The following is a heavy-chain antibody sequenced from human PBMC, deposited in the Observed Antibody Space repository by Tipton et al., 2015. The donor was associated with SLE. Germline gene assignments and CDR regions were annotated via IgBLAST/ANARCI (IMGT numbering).Heavy chain of an antibody. J-gene: IGHJ4*02. CDR3: ARGGYYDSSGYFDY. Sequence: LRLSCTVSGGSISSYYWSWIRQPPGKGLEWIGYIYYSGSTNYNPSLKSRVTISVDTSKNQFSLKLSSVTAADTAVYYCARGGYYDSSGYFDYWGQGTLVTVSS. CDR1: GGSISSYY. V-gene: IGHV4-59*01. CDR2: IYYSGST. D-gene: IGHD3-22*01.